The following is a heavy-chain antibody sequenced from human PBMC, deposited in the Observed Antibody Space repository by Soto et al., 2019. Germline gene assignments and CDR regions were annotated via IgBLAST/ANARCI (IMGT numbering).Heavy chain of an antibody. CDR3: ARVRYSISWVVDY. CDR1: GGTFSSYT. V-gene: IGHV1-69*02. J-gene: IGHJ4*02. Sequence: QVQLVQSGAEVEKPGSSVKVSCKASGGTFSSYTISWVRQAPGQGLEWMGRIIPILGIANYAQKFQGRVTITADKSTSTAYMELSSLRSEDTAVYYCARVRYSISWVVDYCGQVTLVTVSS. CDR2: IIPILGIA. D-gene: IGHD6-13*01.